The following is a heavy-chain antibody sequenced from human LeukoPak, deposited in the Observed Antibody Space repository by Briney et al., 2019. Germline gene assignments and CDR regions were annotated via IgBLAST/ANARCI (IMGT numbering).Heavy chain of an antibody. CDR3: TREGWNDYYFDY. Sequence: GASVKVSCKASGYTFTSYGISWVRQAPGQGLEWMGWISAYNGNTNYAQKLQGRVTMTTDTSSSTAHLAPRTRRCNTVAEDYWTREGWNDYYFDYWGQGTLVTVSS. V-gene: IGHV1-18*03. D-gene: IGHD1-1*01. J-gene: IGHJ4*02. CDR1: GYTFTSYG. CDR2: ISAYNGNT.